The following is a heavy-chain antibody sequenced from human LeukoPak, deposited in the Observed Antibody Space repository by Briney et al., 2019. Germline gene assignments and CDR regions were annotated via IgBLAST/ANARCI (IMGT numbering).Heavy chain of an antibody. V-gene: IGHV4-34*01. CDR2: INHSGST. Sequence: SETLSLTCAVYGGSFSGYYWSWIRQPPRKGLEWIGEINHSGSTNYNPSLKSRVTISVDTSKNQFSLKLSSVTAADTAVYYCARHTVWFGDSGYMDVWGKGTTVTISS. CDR1: GGSFSGYY. CDR3: ARHTVWFGDSGYMDV. J-gene: IGHJ6*03. D-gene: IGHD3-10*01.